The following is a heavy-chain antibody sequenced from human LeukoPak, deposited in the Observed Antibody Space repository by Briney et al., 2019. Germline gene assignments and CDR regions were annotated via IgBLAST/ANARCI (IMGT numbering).Heavy chain of an antibody. CDR1: GYTFTGYY. CDR3: ARGRRAVAGTYNWFDP. Sequence: ASVKVSCKASGYTFTGYYMHWVRQAPGQGLEWMGWINTNTGNPTYAQGFTGRFVFSLDTSVSTAYLQISSLKAEDTAVYYCARGRRAVAGTYNWFDPWGQGTLVTVSS. D-gene: IGHD6-19*01. J-gene: IGHJ5*02. CDR2: INTNTGNP. V-gene: IGHV7-4-1*02.